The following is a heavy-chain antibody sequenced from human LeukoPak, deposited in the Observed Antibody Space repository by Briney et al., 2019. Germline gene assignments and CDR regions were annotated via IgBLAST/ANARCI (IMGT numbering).Heavy chain of an antibody. V-gene: IGHV3-23*01. J-gene: IGHJ3*02. D-gene: IGHD4-23*01. CDR3: ARGLYDSNSPADALDI. Sequence: GGSLRLSCAASGFTFDNYAMNWVRQAPGKGLEWLAYIRGGGGVTRYSDSVKDRFTIFRDNSKNTLYLQMNSLRAEDTAVYYCARGLYDSNSPADALDIWGQGTMVIVSS. CDR1: GFTFDNYA. CDR2: IRGGGGVT.